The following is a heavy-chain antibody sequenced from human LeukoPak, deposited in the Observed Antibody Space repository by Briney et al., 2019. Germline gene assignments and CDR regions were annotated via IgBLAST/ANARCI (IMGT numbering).Heavy chain of an antibody. Sequence: GGSLRLSCAASGFTFSDYYMSWIRQAPGKRLEWVSYISSSGSTIYYADSVKGRFTISRDNAKNSLYLQMNSLRAEDTAVYYCARGVSQWLTTFDYWGQGTLVTVSS. CDR1: GFTFSDYY. CDR2: ISSSGSTI. V-gene: IGHV3-11*01. CDR3: ARGVSQWLTTFDY. J-gene: IGHJ4*02. D-gene: IGHD6-19*01.